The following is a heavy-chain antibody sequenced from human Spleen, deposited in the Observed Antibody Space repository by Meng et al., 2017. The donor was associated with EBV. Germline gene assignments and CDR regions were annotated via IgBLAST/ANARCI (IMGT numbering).Heavy chain of an antibody. J-gene: IGHJ5*02. D-gene: IGHD3-10*01. V-gene: IGHV4-39*01. Sequence: QRRRQGSGPGLGRPSGTLSVTCTVSRGSITSSSFYWGWVRQPPGKGLEWIGSLYYNGSTFYSLSLNRRVTISADTSRRQFSLKFNSVTPADTAVYFCARLEGDGTGSYFVTWGQGTLVTVSS. CDR2: LYYNGST. CDR1: RGSITSSSFY. CDR3: ARLEGDGTGSYFVT.